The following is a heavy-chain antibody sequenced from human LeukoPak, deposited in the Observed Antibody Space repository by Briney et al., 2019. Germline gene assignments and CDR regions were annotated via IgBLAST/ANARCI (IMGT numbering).Heavy chain of an antibody. J-gene: IGHJ6*02. Sequence: SETLSLTCTVSGGSISSSSYSWGWIRQPPGKGLEWIGSIYYSGSTYYNPSLKSRVTISVDTSKNQFSLKLSSVTAADTAVYYCARDGETVTTNYYYYGMDVWGQGTTVTVSS. D-gene: IGHD4-11*01. V-gene: IGHV4-39*02. CDR2: IYYSGST. CDR1: GGSISSSSYS. CDR3: ARDGETVTTNYYYYGMDV.